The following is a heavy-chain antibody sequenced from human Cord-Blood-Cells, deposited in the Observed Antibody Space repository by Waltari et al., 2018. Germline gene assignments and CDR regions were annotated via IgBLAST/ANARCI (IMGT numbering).Heavy chain of an antibody. V-gene: IGHV1-46*01. J-gene: IGHJ4*02. D-gene: IGHD6-6*01. CDR1: GYTFTSYY. CDR2: INPSGGST. Sequence: QVQLVQSGAEVKKPGASVKVSCEASGYTFTSYYMHWVRQAPGQGLEWMGIINPSGGSTSYAQKFQGRVTMTRDTSTSTVYMELSSLRSEDTAVYYCARDIRPYLSSSSFDYWGQGTLVTVSS. CDR3: ARDIRPYLSSSSFDY.